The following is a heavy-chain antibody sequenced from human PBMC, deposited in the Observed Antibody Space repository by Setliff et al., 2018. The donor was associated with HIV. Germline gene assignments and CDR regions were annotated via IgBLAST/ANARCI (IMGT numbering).Heavy chain of an antibody. Sequence: SETLSLTCTVSGGSISGYYWSWVRQPPEKRLELIGFIHYSGSSDYNPPLKSRITISVDMSRNQFSLVLSSVTAADTAAYYCARFQAWQLGRRGGYYYYMDVWGKGTTVTVSS. CDR2: IHYSGSS. V-gene: IGHV4-59*01. CDR3: ARFQAWQLGRRGGYYYYMDV. J-gene: IGHJ6*03. CDR1: GGSISGYY. D-gene: IGHD1-1*01.